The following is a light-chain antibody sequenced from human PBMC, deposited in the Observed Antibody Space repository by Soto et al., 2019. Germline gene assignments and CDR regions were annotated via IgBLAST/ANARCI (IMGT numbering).Light chain of an antibody. V-gene: IGKV3-15*01. CDR1: QCVSSS. Sequence: EIVMTQSPATLSVSPGERVTLSCRASQCVSSSLAWYQQKPGQAPRLLIYGASTRATGIPARFSGSGSGTEFTLTISSLQSEDFAVYYCQQYNNWPPFTFGPGTKVDIK. CDR3: QQYNNWPPFT. CDR2: GAS. J-gene: IGKJ3*01.